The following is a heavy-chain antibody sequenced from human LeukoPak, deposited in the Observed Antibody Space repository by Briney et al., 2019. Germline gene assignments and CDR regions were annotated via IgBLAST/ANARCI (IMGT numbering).Heavy chain of an antibody. CDR2: INHSGST. CDR3: ARHYDSSGYHLSPFDF. J-gene: IGHJ4*02. Sequence: SETLSLTCAVYGGSFSGYYWSWIRQPPGKGLEWIGEINHSGSTNYNPSLKSRVTISIDTSKNQFSLKLSSVTAADTALYYCARHYDSSGYHLSPFDFWGRGILVTVSS. CDR1: GGSFSGYY. D-gene: IGHD3-22*01. V-gene: IGHV4-34*01.